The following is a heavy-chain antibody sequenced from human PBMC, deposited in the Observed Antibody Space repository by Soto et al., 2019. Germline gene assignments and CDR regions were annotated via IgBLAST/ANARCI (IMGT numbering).Heavy chain of an antibody. V-gene: IGHV5-51*01. D-gene: IGHD1-26*01. CDR2: IYPGGSDT. CDR1: GYTFSSYW. J-gene: IGHJ4*02. Sequence: GESLKISCKGSGYTFSSYWIAWVRQMPGKGLEWMGIIYPGGSDTRYRPSFQGQVTISVDKSISTAYLQWTNLKASDTAMYYCARQDGAATYYFDYWGQGTLVTVSS. CDR3: ARQDGAATYYFDY.